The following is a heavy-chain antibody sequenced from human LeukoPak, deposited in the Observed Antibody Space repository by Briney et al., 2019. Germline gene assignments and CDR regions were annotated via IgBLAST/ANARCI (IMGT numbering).Heavy chain of an antibody. CDR1: GGSISSYY. D-gene: IGHD3-22*01. V-gene: IGHV4-59*01. CDR2: IYYSGST. CDR3: ASRRHFHYYDSSGYLYYYYGMDV. Sequence: PSETPSLTCTVSGGSISSYYWSWIRQPPGKGLEWIGYIYYSGSTNYNPSLKSRVTISVDTSKNQFSLKLSSVTAADTAVYYCASRRHFHYYDSSGYLYYYYGMDVWGQGTTVTVSS. J-gene: IGHJ6*02.